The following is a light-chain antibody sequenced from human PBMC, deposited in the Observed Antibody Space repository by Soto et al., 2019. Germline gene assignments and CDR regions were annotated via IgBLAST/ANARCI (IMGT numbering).Light chain of an antibody. Sequence: DIQMTQSPSTLSPSVGDRVSVTCRASHSISRQLAWYQKKPGKAPNLLIYQASNFEAGVPSRFSGSGSGTEFTLTISSLQPDDLATYYCLQYQSYWTFGQGTKVEVK. J-gene: IGKJ1*01. CDR3: LQYQSYWT. V-gene: IGKV1-5*03. CDR2: QAS. CDR1: HSISRQ.